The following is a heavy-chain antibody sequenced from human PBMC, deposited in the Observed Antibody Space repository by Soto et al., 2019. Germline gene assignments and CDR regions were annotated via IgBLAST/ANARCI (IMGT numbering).Heavy chain of an antibody. V-gene: IGHV3-48*01. D-gene: IGHD3-22*01. J-gene: IGHJ4*02. CDR2: ISSSSSTI. CDR3: ARADFSGSMRTAFDY. CDR1: GFTFSSYS. Sequence: PGGSLRLSCAASGFTFSSYSMNWVRQAPGKGLEWVSYISSSSSTIYYADSVKGRFTISRDNAKNSLYLQMNSLRAEDTAVYYCARADFSGSMRTAFDYWCQETLVTVSS.